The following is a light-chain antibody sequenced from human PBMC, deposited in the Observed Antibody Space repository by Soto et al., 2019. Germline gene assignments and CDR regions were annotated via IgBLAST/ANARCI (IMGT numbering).Light chain of an antibody. CDR2: DAS. Sequence: VLTQSPGTLSLSPGERATLSCRASQSVSRSYLAWYQQKPGQAPRLLIYDASSRATDIPDRFSGSGSGTDFSLTLSRLEPEDFAVYYCQQFGSSPPFTFGQGTRLEIK. CDR1: QSVSRSY. V-gene: IGKV3-20*01. J-gene: IGKJ5*01. CDR3: QQFGSSPPFT.